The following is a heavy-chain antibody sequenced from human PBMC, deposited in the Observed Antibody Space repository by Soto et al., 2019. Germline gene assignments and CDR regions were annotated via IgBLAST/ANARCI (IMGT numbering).Heavy chain of an antibody. V-gene: IGHV5-51*01. CDR2: IYPGYSDI. CDR1: GYSFADSW. Sequence: PRESLKISCQGSGYSFADSWIGWVRQVPGRGLEWVGIIYPGYSDIRYRPSFQGRVTISADKSVNTAYLQWSSLRASDTAIYYCALPPGSGTRFANCGQGTPVPVSS. CDR3: ALPPGSGTRFAN. D-gene: IGHD2-15*01. J-gene: IGHJ4*02.